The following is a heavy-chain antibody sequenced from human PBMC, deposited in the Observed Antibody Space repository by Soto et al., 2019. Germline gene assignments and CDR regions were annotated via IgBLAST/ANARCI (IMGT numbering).Heavy chain of an antibody. CDR3: AIIPPLEHFDY. CDR2: ISYDGSNK. Sequence: GGSLRLSCAASGFTFSSYGMHWVRQAPGKGLEWVAVISYDGSNKYYADSVKGRFTISRDNSKNTLYLQMNSLKAEETAVYYCAIIPPLEHFDYWGQGTLVTVSS. CDR1: GFTFSSYG. D-gene: IGHD1-1*01. J-gene: IGHJ4*02. V-gene: IGHV3-30*03.